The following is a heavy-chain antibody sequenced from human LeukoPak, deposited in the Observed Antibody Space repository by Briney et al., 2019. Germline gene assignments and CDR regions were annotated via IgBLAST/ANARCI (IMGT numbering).Heavy chain of an antibody. V-gene: IGHV1-69*13. CDR2: IIPIFGTA. CDR3: ARAHNCGGDCYFFDY. CDR1: GGTFSSYA. D-gene: IGHD2-21*02. Sequence: RASVKVSCKASGGTFSSYAISWVRQAPGQGLEWMGGIIPIFGTANYAQKFQGRVTITADESTSTAYMELSSLRSEDTAVYYCARAHNCGGDCYFFDYWGQGTLVTVSS. J-gene: IGHJ4*02.